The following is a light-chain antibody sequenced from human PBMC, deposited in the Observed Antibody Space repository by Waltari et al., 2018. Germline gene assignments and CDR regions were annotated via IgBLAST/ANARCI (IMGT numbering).Light chain of an antibody. J-gene: IGKJ5*01. CDR1: QNVSSK. Sequence: ETVMTQSPASLSVSPGEGAILSCRASQNVSSKLAWYQQKPGQAPRLLIFGVSTRATGIPARFSGSGSGTEFTLTISSLQSEDFAVYYCQQYNNWPPITFGQGTRLEIK. CDR3: QQYNNWPPIT. V-gene: IGKV3-15*01. CDR2: GVS.